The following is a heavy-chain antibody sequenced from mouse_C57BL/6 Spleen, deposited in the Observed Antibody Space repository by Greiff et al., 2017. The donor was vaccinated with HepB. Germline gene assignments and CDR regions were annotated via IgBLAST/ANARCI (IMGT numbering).Heavy chain of an antibody. Sequence: VQLKESGPGLVKPSQSLSLTCSVTGYSITSGYYWNWIRQFPGNKLEWMGYISYDGSNNYNPSLKNRISITRDTSKNQFYLKLNSVTTEDTATYYCAKGYYDYLAWFAYWGQGTLVTVSA. J-gene: IGHJ3*01. CDR1: GYSITSGYY. CDR3: AKGYYDYLAWFAY. D-gene: IGHD2-4*01. V-gene: IGHV3-6*01. CDR2: ISYDGSN.